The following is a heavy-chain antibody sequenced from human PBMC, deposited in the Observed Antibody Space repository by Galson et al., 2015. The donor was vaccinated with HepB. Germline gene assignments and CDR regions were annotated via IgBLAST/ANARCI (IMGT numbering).Heavy chain of an antibody. CDR2: ISAYNGNT. V-gene: IGHV1-18*04. D-gene: IGHD6-13*01. Sequence: SVKVSCKASGYTFTSYGISWVRQAPGQGLEWMGWISAYNGNTNYAQKLQGRVTMTTDTSTSTAYMELRSLRSDDTAVYYCARVPDVIAAAGLGNALPSYNWFDPWGQGTLVTVSS. CDR1: GYTFTSYG. CDR3: ARVPDVIAAAGLGNALPSYNWFDP. J-gene: IGHJ5*02.